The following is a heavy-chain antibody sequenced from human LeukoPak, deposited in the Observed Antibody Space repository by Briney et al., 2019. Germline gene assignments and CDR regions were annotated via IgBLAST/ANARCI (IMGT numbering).Heavy chain of an antibody. V-gene: IGHV1-2*02. D-gene: IGHD6-13*01. CDR2: INPNRGGT. Sequence: GASVTVSCTSSGYTFTVYYMHWVRQAPGQGLEWMGWINPNRGGTNYAQKFQGRVTMTRDTSISTAYMELSRLRSDDTAVYYCARDGRIAAAGDYWGQGTLVTVSS. CDR3: ARDGRIAAAGDY. J-gene: IGHJ4*02. CDR1: GYTFTVYY.